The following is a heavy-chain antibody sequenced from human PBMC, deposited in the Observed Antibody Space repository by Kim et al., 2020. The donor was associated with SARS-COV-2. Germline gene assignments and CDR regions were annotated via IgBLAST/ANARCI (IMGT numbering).Heavy chain of an antibody. CDR1: GGTFSSYA. J-gene: IGHJ4*02. V-gene: IGHV1-69*04. CDR2: IIPILGIA. Sequence: SVKVSCKASGGTFSSYAISWVRQAPGQGLEWMGRIIPILGIANYAQKFQGRVTITADKSTSTAYMELSSLRSEDTAVYYCASKLAAAGHSFDYWGQGTLVTVSS. CDR3: ASKLAAAGHSFDY. D-gene: IGHD6-13*01.